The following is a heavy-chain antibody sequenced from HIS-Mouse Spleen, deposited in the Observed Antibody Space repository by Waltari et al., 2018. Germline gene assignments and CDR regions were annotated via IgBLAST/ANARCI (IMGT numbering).Heavy chain of an antibody. Sequence: QVQLQQWGAGLLKPSETLSLPCAVYGGSFSGYYWRWIRQPPGKGLEWIGEINHSGSTNYNPSLKSRVTISVDTSKNQFSLKLSSVTAADPAVYDCARMGPASGSYGDYWGQGTLVTVSS. V-gene: IGHV4-34*01. CDR3: ARMGPASGSYGDY. CDR2: INHSGST. J-gene: IGHJ4*02. D-gene: IGHD1-26*01. CDR1: GGSFSGYY.